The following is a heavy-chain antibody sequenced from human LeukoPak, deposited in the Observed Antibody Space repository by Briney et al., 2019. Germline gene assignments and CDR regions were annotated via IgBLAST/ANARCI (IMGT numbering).Heavy chain of an antibody. CDR2: ISGSGGST. V-gene: IGHV3-23*01. Sequence: GGSLRRSCAAYGFTFSSYAMSWVRQAPGKGLELVSAISGSGGSTYYADSVKGRFTISRDNSKNTLYLQMNSLRAEDTAVYYCAKDRGPYYDSSGYMFDPWGQGTLVTVSS. CDR3: AKDRGPYYDSSGYMFDP. J-gene: IGHJ5*02. D-gene: IGHD3-22*01. CDR1: GFTFSSYA.